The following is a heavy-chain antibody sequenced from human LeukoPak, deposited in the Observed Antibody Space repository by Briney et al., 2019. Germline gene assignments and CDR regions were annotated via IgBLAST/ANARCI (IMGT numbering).Heavy chain of an antibody. Sequence: SETLSLTCAVYGGSFSGYYWSWIRQPPGKGLEWIGEINRSGSTNYNPSLKSRVTISVDTSKNQFSLKLSSVTAADTAVYYCARGIRGNNWFDPWGQGTLVTVSS. V-gene: IGHV4-34*01. CDR2: INRSGST. D-gene: IGHD3-10*01. J-gene: IGHJ5*02. CDR1: GGSFSGYY. CDR3: ARGIRGNNWFDP.